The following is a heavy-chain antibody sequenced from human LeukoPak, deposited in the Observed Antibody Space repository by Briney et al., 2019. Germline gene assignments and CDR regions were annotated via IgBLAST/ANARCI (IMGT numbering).Heavy chain of an antibody. Sequence: GRSLRLSCAASGFTFSSYGMHWVPQAPGKGLEWVAVIWYDGSNKYYADSVKGRFTISRDNSKNTLYLQMNSLRAEDTAVYYCARDLTGATVTTYFDCWGQGTLVTVSS. CDR3: ARDLTGATVTTYFDC. CDR1: GFTFSSYG. CDR2: IWYDGSNK. V-gene: IGHV3-33*01. J-gene: IGHJ4*02. D-gene: IGHD4-17*01.